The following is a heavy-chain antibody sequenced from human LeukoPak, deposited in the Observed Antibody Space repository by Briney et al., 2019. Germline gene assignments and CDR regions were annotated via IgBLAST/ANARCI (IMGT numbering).Heavy chain of an antibody. Sequence: GASVKVSCKASGYTFTSFYMHWVRQAPGQGLEWMGIINPSGGSTSYAQKLQGRVTMTRDTSTSTVYMELSSLRSEDTAVYYCARVAPATMNYYYYMDVWGKGTTVTVSS. CDR2: INPSGGST. CDR3: ARVAPATMNYYYYMDV. CDR1: GYTFTSFY. V-gene: IGHV1-46*01. J-gene: IGHJ6*03. D-gene: IGHD2-2*01.